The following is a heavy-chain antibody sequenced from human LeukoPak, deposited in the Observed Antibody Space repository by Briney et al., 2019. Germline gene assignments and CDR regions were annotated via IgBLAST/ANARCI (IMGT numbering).Heavy chain of an antibody. D-gene: IGHD2-15*01. Sequence: GASVKVSCKASGYTFTNYGMNWVRQAPGQGLEWMGWINTNTGNTTYVQGFTGRFVFSLDTSVGTAYLQISSLKAEDTAVYYCARELWDCSGGSCSYYMDVWGRGTTVTVSS. J-gene: IGHJ6*03. V-gene: IGHV7-4-1*02. CDR3: ARELWDCSGGSCSYYMDV. CDR2: INTNTGNT. CDR1: GYTFTNYG.